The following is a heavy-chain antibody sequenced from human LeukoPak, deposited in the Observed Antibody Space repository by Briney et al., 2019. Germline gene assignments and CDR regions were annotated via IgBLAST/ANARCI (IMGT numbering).Heavy chain of an antibody. D-gene: IGHD1-26*01. CDR1: GFTFSSYA. Sequence: GGSLRLSCAASGFTFSSYAMHWVRQAPGKGLEWVAVISYDGSNKYYADSVKGRFTISRDNSKNTLYLQMNSLRAEDTAVYYCERDRLGGSYVGYYYYYGMDVWGQGTTVTVSS. J-gene: IGHJ6*02. V-gene: IGHV3-30-3*01. CDR2: ISYDGSNK. CDR3: ERDRLGGSYVGYYYYYGMDV.